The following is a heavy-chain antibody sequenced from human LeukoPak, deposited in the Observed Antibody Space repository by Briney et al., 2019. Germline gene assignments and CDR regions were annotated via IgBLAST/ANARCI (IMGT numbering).Heavy chain of an antibody. V-gene: IGHV4-31*03. CDR3: ARARTQYSDGSGLNWFDP. CDR2: VFSSGKT. Sequence: SQTLSLTCTVSGDSFSSGGYSWIRQLPGMGLEWIGYVFSSGKTYYNPSLKSRVTISLDTSKNQFSLRLSSVIAADTAVYYCARARTQYSDGSGLNWFDPWGQGTLVTVSS. J-gene: IGHJ5*02. CDR1: GDSFSSGGY. D-gene: IGHD3-22*01.